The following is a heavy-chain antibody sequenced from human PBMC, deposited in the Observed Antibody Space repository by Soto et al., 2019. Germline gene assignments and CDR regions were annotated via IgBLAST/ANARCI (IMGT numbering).Heavy chain of an antibody. CDR3: VRDKRTISGIFPGY. V-gene: IGHV3-23*01. CDR2: ISGSGGST. J-gene: IGHJ4*02. D-gene: IGHD1-1*01. CDR1: GFTFSGYA. Sequence: GGSLRLSCAASGFTFSGYAMSWVRQAPGKGLEWVSAISGSGGSTYYADSVKGRFTISRDNSKNTVHHQMNNVRAEDTAVYYCVRDKRTISGIFPGYWGQGTQVTVSS.